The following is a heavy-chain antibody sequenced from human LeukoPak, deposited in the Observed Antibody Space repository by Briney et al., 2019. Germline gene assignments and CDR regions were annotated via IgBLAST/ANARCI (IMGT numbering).Heavy chain of an antibody. V-gene: IGHV3-30-3*01. J-gene: IGHJ4*02. D-gene: IGHD2-15*01. CDR3: ARGPVAASEDY. Sequence: WVAVISYDGSNKYYADSVKGRFTISRDNSKNTLYLQMNSLRAEDTAAYYCARGPVAASEDYWGQGTLVTVSS. CDR2: ISYDGSNK.